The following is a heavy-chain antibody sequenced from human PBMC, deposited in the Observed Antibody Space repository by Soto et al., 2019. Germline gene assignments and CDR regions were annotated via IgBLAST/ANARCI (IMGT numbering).Heavy chain of an antibody. Sequence: SETLSLTCTVSGGSISSGGYYWSWIRQHPGKGLEWIGYIYYTGTTYYSPSLKSRVITSIDTSRNQFSPKLSSVTAADTAVYYCARRYGDCFDYWGQGTLVTVSS. CDR2: IYYTGTT. J-gene: IGHJ4*02. CDR1: GGSISSGGYY. V-gene: IGHV4-31*03. D-gene: IGHD4-17*01. CDR3: ARRYGDCFDY.